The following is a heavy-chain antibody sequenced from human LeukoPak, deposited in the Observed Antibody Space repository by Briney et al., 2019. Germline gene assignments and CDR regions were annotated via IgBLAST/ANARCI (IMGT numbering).Heavy chain of an antibody. Sequence: PGGSLRLSCAASGFTFSSYAMSWVRQAPGKGLEWVSAISGSGGSTYYADSVKGRFTISRDNSKNTLYLQMNSLRAEDTAVYYCAKDFWGIAVAGMGFAAFDIWGQGTMVTVSS. D-gene: IGHD6-19*01. J-gene: IGHJ3*02. CDR1: GFTFSSYA. CDR2: ISGSGGST. V-gene: IGHV3-23*01. CDR3: AKDFWGIAVAGMGFAAFDI.